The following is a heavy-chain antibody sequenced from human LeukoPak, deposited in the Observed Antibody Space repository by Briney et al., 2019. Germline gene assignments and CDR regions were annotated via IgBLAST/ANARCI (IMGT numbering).Heavy chain of an antibody. CDR1: GHTFPDCY. CDR2: INPKSGVT. J-gene: IGHJ6*03. CDR3: ARAGGYCGSTSCYSGYYYYFMDV. Sequence: ASVNVSCKASGHTFPDCYLHWVRQAPGQGLEWMGWINPKSGVTDSKMKFQGRVTLTRDTSITTAYMELISLTSDDAAVYYCARAGGYCGSTSCYSGYYYYFMDVWGKGTTVTVSS. D-gene: IGHD2-2*01. V-gene: IGHV1-2*02.